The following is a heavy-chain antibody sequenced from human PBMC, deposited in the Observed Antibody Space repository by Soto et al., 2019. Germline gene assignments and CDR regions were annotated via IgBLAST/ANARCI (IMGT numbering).Heavy chain of an antibody. CDR2: ISSDGNTM. CDR1: GFTFSNYY. Sequence: QVQLVESGGGLVKPGGSLRLSCAASGFTFSNYYMTWIRQAPGKGLEWVSYISSDGNTMYYSDSVKGRFTISRDNAKNSLYLQMKSLRADDTAVYYWARDLSPAYYWGQGTLVTVSS. V-gene: IGHV3-11*01. CDR3: ARDLSPAYY. J-gene: IGHJ4*02. D-gene: IGHD3-9*01.